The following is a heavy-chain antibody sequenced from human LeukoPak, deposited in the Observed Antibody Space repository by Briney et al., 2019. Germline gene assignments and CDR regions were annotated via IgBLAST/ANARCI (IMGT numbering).Heavy chain of an antibody. J-gene: IGHJ4*02. V-gene: IGHV3-21*01. D-gene: IGHD6-6*01. CDR2: ISSTSIYI. Sequence: GGSLRLSCAASGFTFSSFSMGWVRQAPGKGLEWVSGISSTSIYIYHADSLEGRFTISRDNAENSLYLQMTSLRAEDTGVYYCARQRMDYSSYFPGYFDSWGQGALVTVS. CDR3: ARQRMDYSSYFPGYFDS. CDR1: GFTFSSFS.